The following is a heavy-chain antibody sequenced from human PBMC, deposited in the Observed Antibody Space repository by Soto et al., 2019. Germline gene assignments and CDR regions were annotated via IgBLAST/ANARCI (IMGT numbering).Heavy chain of an antibody. J-gene: IGHJ5*02. CDR2: IYYSGST. D-gene: IGHD3-16*01. CDR3: ARQVGGGVWT. V-gene: IGHV4-39*01. Sequence: SETLSLTCTVSGGSISSSSYYWGWIRQPPGKGLEWIGSIYYSGSTYYNPSLKSRVTISVDTSKNQFSLKLSSVTAADTAVYYCARQVGGGVWTWGQGTLVTVSS. CDR1: GGSISSSSYY.